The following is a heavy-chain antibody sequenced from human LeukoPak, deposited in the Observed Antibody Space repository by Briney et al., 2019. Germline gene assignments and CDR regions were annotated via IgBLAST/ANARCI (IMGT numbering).Heavy chain of an antibody. CDR1: GGSITSSSHH. D-gene: IGHD5/OR15-5a*01. Sequence: PSETLSLTCTVSGGSITSSSHHWGWIRQSPGKGLEWIGSMYYGRTTYYNPSLNNRVTISVVTSKNQFSLQVNSVTAADTAVYYCVRHDGRGGSTMGALDSWGQGSLVTVSS. J-gene: IGHJ4*02. CDR3: VRHDGRGGSTMGALDS. CDR2: MYYGRTT. V-gene: IGHV4-39*01.